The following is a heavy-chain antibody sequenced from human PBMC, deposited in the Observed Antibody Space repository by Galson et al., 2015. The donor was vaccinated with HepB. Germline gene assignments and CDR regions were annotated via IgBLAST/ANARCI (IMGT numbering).Heavy chain of an antibody. Sequence: SLRLSCAASGFTFSSYGMHWVRQAPGKGLEWVAVISYDGSNKYYADSVKGRFTISRDNSKNTLYLQMNSLRAEDTAVYYCAKDSSMIWGEVDAVDIWGQGTMVTVSS. CDR2: ISYDGSNK. CDR3: AKDSSMIWGEVDAVDI. J-gene: IGHJ3*02. V-gene: IGHV3-30*18. CDR1: GFTFSSYG. D-gene: IGHD3-10*01.